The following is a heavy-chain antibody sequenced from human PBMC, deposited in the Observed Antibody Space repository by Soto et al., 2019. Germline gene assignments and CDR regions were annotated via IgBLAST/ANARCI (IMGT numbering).Heavy chain of an antibody. CDR3: ARDRGAKKVDY. Sequence: ASVNVSCKASGYTFASYGITWVRQAPGQGLEWMGWISAYNGNTKYAQKFQGRVTMTTDTSTSTAYMELRSLRSDDTAVYYCARDRGAKKVDYGGQETLVTVPS. CDR1: GYTFASYG. J-gene: IGHJ4*02. CDR2: ISAYNGNT. V-gene: IGHV1-18*01. D-gene: IGHD3-10*01.